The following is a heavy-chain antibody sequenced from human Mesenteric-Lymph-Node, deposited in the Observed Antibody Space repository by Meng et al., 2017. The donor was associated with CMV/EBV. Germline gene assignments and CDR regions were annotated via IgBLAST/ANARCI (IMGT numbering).Heavy chain of an antibody. CDR1: GFTFSDYY. CDR2: ISSSGSTI. D-gene: IGHD2-2*01. Sequence: GGSLRLSCAASGFTFSDYYMSWIRQAPGKGLEWVSYISSSGSTIYYADSVKGRFTISRDNAKNSLYLQMNSLRAEDTAVYYCARDRMEVPAAIYYYGMDVWGQGTTVTVSS. J-gene: IGHJ6*02. CDR3: ARDRMEVPAAIYYYGMDV. V-gene: IGHV3-11*01.